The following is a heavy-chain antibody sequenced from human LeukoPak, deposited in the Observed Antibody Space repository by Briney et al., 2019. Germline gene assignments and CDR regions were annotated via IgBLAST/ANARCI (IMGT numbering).Heavy chain of an antibody. CDR2: ISGSEGDT. J-gene: IGHJ4*02. CDR1: GFTFSRYA. V-gene: IGHV3-23*01. Sequence: GGSLRLSCAASGFTFSRYAMNWFRQAPGKGPEWVSGISGSEGDTYYADSVKGRFTIFRDNSKNTLYLQMNSLRAEDTAVYYCARDAAYGSGSYYYWGQGTLVTVSS. D-gene: IGHD3-10*01. CDR3: ARDAAYGSGSYYY.